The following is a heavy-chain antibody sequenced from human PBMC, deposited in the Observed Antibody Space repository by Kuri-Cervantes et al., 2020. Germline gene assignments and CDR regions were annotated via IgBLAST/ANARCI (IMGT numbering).Heavy chain of an antibody. D-gene: IGHD3-22*01. CDR2: ISYDGTNK. V-gene: IGHV3-30*18. Sequence: GESLKISCVASGFTFSSYGMHWVRQAPGKGLEWVAIISYDGTNKFYADSVKGRFTISRDNSRNTVYLEMNSLRAEDTAVYYCAKGWYYDSASYFDYWGQGTLVTVSS. CDR3: AKGWYYDSASYFDY. CDR1: GFTFSSYG. J-gene: IGHJ4*02.